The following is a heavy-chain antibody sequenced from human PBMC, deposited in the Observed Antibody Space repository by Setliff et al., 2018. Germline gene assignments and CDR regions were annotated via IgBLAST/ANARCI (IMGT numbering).Heavy chain of an antibody. J-gene: IGHJ4*02. Sequence: GESLKISCKGSGYNVADYWIAWVRQMPGKGLEWMGMTYVGDSRTKYNPSFQGQVTFSADKSLNTAYLHWSSLKASDTAMYYCAGFAVPAAGTGGWGADYWGQGTLVTVSS. V-gene: IGHV5-51*01. CDR2: TYVGDSRT. CDR1: GYNVADYW. CDR3: AGFAVPAAGTGGWGADY. D-gene: IGHD2-2*01.